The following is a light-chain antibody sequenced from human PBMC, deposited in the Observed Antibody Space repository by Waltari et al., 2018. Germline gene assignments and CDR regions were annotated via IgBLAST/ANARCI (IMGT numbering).Light chain of an antibody. CDR3: MQGIHRLT. V-gene: IGKV2-29*02. CDR1: QSLLHNDGKCY. J-gene: IGKJ4*01. CDR2: EIS. Sequence: MLTQTPLSLSVTPGQPASISCKSNQSLLHNDGKCYLYWYLQRPGQSPQLLISEISSRFSGVPDRFSGSGSGADFTLRISRVEADDVGVYYCMQGIHRLTFGGGTKVEI.